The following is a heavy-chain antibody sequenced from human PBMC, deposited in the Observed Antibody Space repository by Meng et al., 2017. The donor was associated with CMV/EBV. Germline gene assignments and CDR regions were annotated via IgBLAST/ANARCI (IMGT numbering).Heavy chain of an antibody. Sequence: GESLKISCAASGFTFSSYAMHWVRQAPGKGLEWVANIKHDGSEKYYVDSVKGRFTISRDNAKNSLYLQMNSLRAEDTAVYYCARAGVLVWFRDPVGPDYWGQGTLVTVSS. CDR2: IKHDGSEK. V-gene: IGHV3-7*01. CDR1: GFTFSSYA. D-gene: IGHD3-10*01. CDR3: ARAGVLVWFRDPVGPDY. J-gene: IGHJ4*02.